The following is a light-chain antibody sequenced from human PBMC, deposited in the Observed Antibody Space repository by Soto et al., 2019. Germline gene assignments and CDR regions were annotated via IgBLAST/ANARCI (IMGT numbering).Light chain of an antibody. CDR3: QSYDSSLKNSV. CDR1: SSNIGAGYD. V-gene: IGLV1-40*01. Sequence: QSVLTQSPPVSGAPGQRVTISCTGSSSNIGAGYDVHWYQQFPGTAPKLLINANTNRPSGVPDRFSGSKSGTSASLAITGLQPEDEADYYCQSYDSSLKNSVFGGGTKLTVL. CDR2: ANT. J-gene: IGLJ3*02.